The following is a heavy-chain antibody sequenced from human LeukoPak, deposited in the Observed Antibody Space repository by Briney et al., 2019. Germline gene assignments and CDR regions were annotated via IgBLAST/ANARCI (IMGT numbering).Heavy chain of an antibody. Sequence: SETLSLTCHVSGGSVSSGSYYWTWIRQPPEKGLEWIGYIYYTGSTNYSPSLKSRVTISIDTSKNQFSLRPSSVTPADTAVYYCARGDYGSGSHYFDYWGQGILVTVSS. V-gene: IGHV4-61*01. D-gene: IGHD3-10*01. CDR2: IYYTGST. CDR3: ARGDYGSGSHYFDY. J-gene: IGHJ4*02. CDR1: GGSVSSGSYY.